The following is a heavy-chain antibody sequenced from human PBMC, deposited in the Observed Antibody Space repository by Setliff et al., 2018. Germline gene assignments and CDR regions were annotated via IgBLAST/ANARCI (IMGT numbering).Heavy chain of an antibody. CDR3: ASPRRDDLDSPFDPFDI. CDR1: GVTIGGNNYYY. V-gene: IGHV4-39*07. Sequence: SETLSLTCSLSGVTIGGNNYYYWAWIRQPPGKGLEWIGTISYSGGVFYNPSLKSRVAISADTSRIQFSLKLRSVTAADTAVYYCASPRRDDLDSPFDPFDIWGHGTRVTVS. CDR2: ISYSGGV. D-gene: IGHD3-3*01. J-gene: IGHJ3*02.